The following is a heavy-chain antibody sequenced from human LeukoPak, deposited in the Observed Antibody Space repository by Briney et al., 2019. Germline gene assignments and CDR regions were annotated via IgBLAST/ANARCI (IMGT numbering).Heavy chain of an antibody. CDR2: IYDTGST. Sequence: PSETLSLTCSVSGGSMSTYYWSWIRQPPGKGLEWIGYIYDTGSTNYNPSLKSRVTISADTSKNQFSLKLNSVTAADTAVYYCAKNGQSGFSFDPWGQGTLVTVSS. V-gene: IGHV4-59*12. CDR3: AKNGQSGFSFDP. J-gene: IGHJ5*02. CDR1: GGSMSTYY. D-gene: IGHD3-3*01.